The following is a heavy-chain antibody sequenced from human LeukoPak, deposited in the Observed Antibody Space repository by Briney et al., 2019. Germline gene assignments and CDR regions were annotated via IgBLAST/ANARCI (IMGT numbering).Heavy chain of an antibody. D-gene: IGHD2-21*01. CDR3: AKSYCGGDCNAFDY. CDR2: ISGSGGST. J-gene: IGHJ4*02. Sequence: PGGSLRLSCAASGFTFSSYAMSWVRQAPGKGPEWVSAISGSGGSTYYADSVKGRFTISRDNSKNTLYLQMNSLRAEDTAVYYCAKSYCGGDCNAFDYWGQGTLVTVSS. CDR1: GFTFSSYA. V-gene: IGHV3-23*01.